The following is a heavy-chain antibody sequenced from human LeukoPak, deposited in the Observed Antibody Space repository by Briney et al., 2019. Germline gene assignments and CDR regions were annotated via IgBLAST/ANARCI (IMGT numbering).Heavy chain of an antibody. CDR3: AREGPTGSDWLLLDQSGAFDI. Sequence: PGGSLRLSCAASGFTFSDYYMSWIRQAPGKGLEWVSYISSSGSTIYYADSVKGRLTISRDNAKNSLYLQMNSLRAEDTAVYYCAREGPTGSDWLLLDQSGAFDIWGQGTMVTVSS. J-gene: IGHJ3*02. D-gene: IGHD3-9*01. CDR1: GFTFSDYY. V-gene: IGHV3-11*04. CDR2: ISSSGSTI.